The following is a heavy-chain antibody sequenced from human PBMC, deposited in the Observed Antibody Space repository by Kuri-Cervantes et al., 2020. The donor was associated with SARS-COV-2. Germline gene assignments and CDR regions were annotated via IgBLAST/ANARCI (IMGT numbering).Heavy chain of an antibody. Sequence: GGSLRLSCAAYGFTFSSYGMHWVRQAPGKGREWVAAIWYDVSNKNYVDSVKGRFIISRDNSKKTLYLQMNSLRAEDTAVYYCGRDSSYSSGWYPGEFWGQGTLVTVSS. CDR2: IWYDVSNK. D-gene: IGHD6-19*01. V-gene: IGHV3-33*01. CDR3: GRDSSYSSGWYPGEF. CDR1: GFTFSSYG. J-gene: IGHJ4*02.